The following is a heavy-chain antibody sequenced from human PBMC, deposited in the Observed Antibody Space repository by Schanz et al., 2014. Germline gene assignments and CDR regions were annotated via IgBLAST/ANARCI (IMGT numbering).Heavy chain of an antibody. J-gene: IGHJ6*02. CDR1: GFTFSSYW. CDR3: ARLVPYWVRGGMDV. Sequence: DVQLVESGGTLVQPGGSLIISCAASGFTFSSYWMVWLRQAPGKGLEWVANIEGDGTRTYYVDSVKGRFTVSRDNAENSLYLHMRSLRVDDTAVYYCARLVPYWVRGGMDVWGQGTTVTVSS. CDR2: IEGDGTRT. V-gene: IGHV3-7*01. D-gene: IGHD2-21*01.